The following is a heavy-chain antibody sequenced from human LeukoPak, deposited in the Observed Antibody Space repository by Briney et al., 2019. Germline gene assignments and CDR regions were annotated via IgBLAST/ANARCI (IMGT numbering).Heavy chain of an antibody. CDR1: GFTFSSYE. J-gene: IGHJ4*02. D-gene: IGHD2-21*01. CDR2: ISSSGSTI. Sequence: GGSLRLSCAASGFTFSSYEMNWVRQAPGKGLEWVSYISSSGSTIYYADSVKGRFTISRDNAENSLYLQMHSLRADDTAVYYCARADSYRFDSWGQGTLVTVSS. CDR3: ARADSYRFDS. V-gene: IGHV3-48*03.